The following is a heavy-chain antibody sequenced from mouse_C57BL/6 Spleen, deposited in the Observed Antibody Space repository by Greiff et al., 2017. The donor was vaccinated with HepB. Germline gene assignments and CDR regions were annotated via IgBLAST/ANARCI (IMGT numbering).Heavy chain of an antibody. CDR1: GFTFSSYA. D-gene: IGHD3-1*01. CDR2: ISSGGDYI. Sequence: DVMLVESGEGLVKPGGSLKLSCAASGFTFSSYAMSWVRQTPEKRLEWVAYISSGGDYIYYADTVKGRFTISRANARNTLYPQMSSLKSEDTAMYDCTRAAGRYYFDYWGQGTTLTVSS. J-gene: IGHJ2*01. V-gene: IGHV5-9-1*02. CDR3: TRAAGRYYFDY.